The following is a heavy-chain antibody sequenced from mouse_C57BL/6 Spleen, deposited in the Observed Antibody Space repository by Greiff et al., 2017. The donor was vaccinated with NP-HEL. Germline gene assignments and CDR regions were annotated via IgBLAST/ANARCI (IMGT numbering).Heavy chain of an antibody. CDR3: ARHEEGEYDYDDAMDY. D-gene: IGHD2-4*01. CDR1: GYTFTEYT. CDR2: FYPGSGSI. V-gene: IGHV1-62-2*01. J-gene: IGHJ4*01. Sequence: QVQLQQSGAELVKPGASVKLSCKASGYTFTEYTIHWVKQRSGQGLEWIGRFYPGSGSIKYNEKFKDKATLTADKSSSTVYMELSRLTSEDSAVYFCARHEEGEYDYDDAMDYWGQGTSVTVSS.